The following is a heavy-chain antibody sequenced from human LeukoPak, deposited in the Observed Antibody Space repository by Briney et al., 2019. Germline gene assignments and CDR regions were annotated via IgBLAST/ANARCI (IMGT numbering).Heavy chain of an antibody. D-gene: IGHD3-10*01. CDR3: ARSDGYGLIGI. CDR1: GGSISYY. Sequence: SETLSLTCTVSGGSISYYWSWIRQPAGKGLEWIGRMYTSGSTNYNPSLKSRVTISVDTSKNQFSLKLSSVTAADTAVYYCARSDGYGLIGIWGQGTMVTVSS. J-gene: IGHJ3*02. CDR2: MYTSGST. V-gene: IGHV4-4*07.